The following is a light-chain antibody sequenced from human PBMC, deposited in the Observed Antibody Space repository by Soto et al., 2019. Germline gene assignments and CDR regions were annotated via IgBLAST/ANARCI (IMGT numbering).Light chain of an antibody. CDR1: SSDVGGYNY. CDR3: SSYTRSNFSV. V-gene: IGLV2-14*01. Sequence: QSVLTQPASVSGSPGQSITISCTGTSSDVGGYNYDSWCQQHPGKAPKLMIYEVSSRPSGISNRFSGSKSGNTASLTISGIQAEDEADYYCSSYTRSNFSVFGEGTKVTVL. J-gene: IGLJ3*02. CDR2: EVS.